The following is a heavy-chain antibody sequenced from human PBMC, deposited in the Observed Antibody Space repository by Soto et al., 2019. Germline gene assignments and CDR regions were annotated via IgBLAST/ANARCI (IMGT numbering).Heavy chain of an antibody. D-gene: IGHD6-19*01. V-gene: IGHV3-11*01. Sequence: SGGSLRLSCAASGFIFSDYYMIWIRQAPGKGLEWVSYISNTGSVINYADSVKGRFFVSRDNTKNSLNLQLNSLRADDTAMYYCARVSGQWLLSYWGQGTLVTVSS. CDR2: ISNTGSVI. CDR1: GFIFSDYY. CDR3: ARVSGQWLLSY. J-gene: IGHJ4*02.